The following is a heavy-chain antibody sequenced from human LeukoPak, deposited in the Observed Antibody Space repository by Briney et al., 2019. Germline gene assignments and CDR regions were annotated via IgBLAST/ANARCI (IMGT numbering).Heavy chain of an antibody. D-gene: IGHD2-2*02. Sequence: GGSLRLSCAASGFTFSSYWMSWVRQAPGKGLEWVAVISYDGSNKYYADSVKGRFTISRDNSKNTLYLQMNSLRAEDTAVYYCAKDLAADIYPTFDYWGQGTLVTVSS. CDR3: AKDLAADIYPTFDY. CDR1: GFTFSSYW. J-gene: IGHJ4*02. V-gene: IGHV3-30*18. CDR2: ISYDGSNK.